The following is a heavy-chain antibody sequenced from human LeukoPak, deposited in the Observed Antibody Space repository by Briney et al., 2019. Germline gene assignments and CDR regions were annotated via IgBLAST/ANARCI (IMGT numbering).Heavy chain of an antibody. CDR1: GGSISSYY. J-gene: IGHJ4*02. CDR2: IYYSGST. V-gene: IGHV4-59*01. CDR3: ARRNVGYRSGQLDY. D-gene: IGHD6-19*01. Sequence: PSETLSLTCTVSGGSISSYYWSWIRQPPGKGLEWIGYIYYSGSTNYNPSLKSRVTISVDTSKNQFSLKLSSVTAADTAVYYCARRNVGYRSGQLDYWGQGTLVTVSS.